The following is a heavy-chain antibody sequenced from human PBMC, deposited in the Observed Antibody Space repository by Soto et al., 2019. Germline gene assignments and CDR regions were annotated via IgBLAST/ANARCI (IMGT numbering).Heavy chain of an antibody. Sequence: QEQLVQSGAEVKKPGSSVKVSCKASGGIFSSYAISWVRQAPGQGLEWMGGIIPIFGTANYEQKFQGRVTITADEPTNTAYMDLSSLKSEDTAIYYCARGGSGYVWFNEFWGQGTLVTVSS. CDR2: IIPIFGTA. D-gene: IGHD3-22*01. J-gene: IGHJ4*02. CDR1: GGIFSSYA. V-gene: IGHV1-69*01. CDR3: ARGGSGYVWFNEF.